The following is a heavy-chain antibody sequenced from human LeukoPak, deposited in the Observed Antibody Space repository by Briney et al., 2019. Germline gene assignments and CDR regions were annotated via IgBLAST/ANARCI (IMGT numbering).Heavy chain of an antibody. CDR3: AGEDVTNYYGLEV. CDR2: INPNSGVT. Sequence: ASVKVSCKASGYTFTGYYMHWVRQAPGQGLEWMGWINPNSGVTNYAQKFQGWVTMTRDTSISTAYMELTRLTSDDTAVYYCAGEDVTNYYGLEVWGQGTTVTVSS. V-gene: IGHV1-2*04. D-gene: IGHD2-2*01. CDR1: GYTFTGYY. J-gene: IGHJ6*02.